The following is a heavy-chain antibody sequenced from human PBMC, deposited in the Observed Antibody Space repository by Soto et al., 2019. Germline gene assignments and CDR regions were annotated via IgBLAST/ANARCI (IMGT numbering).Heavy chain of an antibody. CDR1: GFTFSNYW. CDR3: ARLLPIEAAGAPHWFAP. Sequence: EVQLVESGGGWVQPGGSLRLSCAASGFTFSNYWMSWVRQAPGKGLEWVANIKQDGSQKYYVDSVKGRFTISRDNAKNSLYLEMNSLRAEATAVYSCARLLPIEAAGAPHWFAPWGQGTLVTVSS. J-gene: IGHJ5*02. D-gene: IGHD6-13*01. V-gene: IGHV3-7*03. CDR2: IKQDGSQK.